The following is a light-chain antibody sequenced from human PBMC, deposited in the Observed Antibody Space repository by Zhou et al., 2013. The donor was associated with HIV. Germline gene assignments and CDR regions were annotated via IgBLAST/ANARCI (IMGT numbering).Light chain of an antibody. J-gene: IGKJ5*01. CDR1: QSVSNNF. CDR3: QQRSNWPIT. Sequence: EIVLTQSPGTLSLSPGERATLSCRASQSVSNNFLAWYQQKPGQAPRLLISGASSRAAGIPDRFSGSGSGRDFTLTISSLEPEDFAVYYCQQRSNWPITFGQGTRLEIK. V-gene: IGKV3D-20*02. CDR2: GAS.